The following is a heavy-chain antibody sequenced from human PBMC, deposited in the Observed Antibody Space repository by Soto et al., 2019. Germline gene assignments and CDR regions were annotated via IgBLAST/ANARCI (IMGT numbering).Heavy chain of an antibody. Sequence: QLQLVQSGTEVKTAGASVKVSCKASGHTFSNNDVNWVRHATGQGPEWMGWMNPKSGNVSYAQRFRGRVTMTRNTSTSTAYMELSSLTSEDTAVYYCAMGELSPFDILGQATVVTVAS. CDR2: MNPKSGNV. V-gene: IGHV1-8*01. D-gene: IGHD3-16*02. J-gene: IGHJ3*02. CDR3: AMGELSPFDI. CDR1: GHTFSNND.